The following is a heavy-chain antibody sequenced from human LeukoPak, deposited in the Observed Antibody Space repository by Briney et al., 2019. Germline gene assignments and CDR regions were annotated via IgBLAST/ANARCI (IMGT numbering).Heavy chain of an antibody. V-gene: IGHV3-48*01. CDR3: ARSRGSSGSYPFDY. CDR2: ISSSSSTI. CDR1: GFTFSSYS. J-gene: IGHJ4*02. D-gene: IGHD1-26*01. Sequence: AGGSLRLSCAASGFTFSSYSMNWVRQAPGKGLEWVSYISSSSSTIYYAGSVKGRLTISRDNAKNSLFLQMNSLRAEDTAVYYCARSRGSSGSYPFDYWGQGTLVTVSS.